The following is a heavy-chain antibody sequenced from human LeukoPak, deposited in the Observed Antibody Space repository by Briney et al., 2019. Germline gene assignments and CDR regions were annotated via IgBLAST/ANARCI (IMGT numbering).Heavy chain of an antibody. J-gene: IGHJ6*02. Sequence: GGSLRLSWAASGINFSGYSMHWVRQAPGKGLEWVSYISGSSRTIYYADSVKGRFTISRDNAKNSLHLQINSLRDEDTAVYYCAIRGYYDTTYAYDYHAMDVWGQGTAVTVSS. D-gene: IGHD3-22*01. CDR3: AIRGYYDTTYAYDYHAMDV. CDR1: GINFSGYS. V-gene: IGHV3-48*02. CDR2: ISGSSRTI.